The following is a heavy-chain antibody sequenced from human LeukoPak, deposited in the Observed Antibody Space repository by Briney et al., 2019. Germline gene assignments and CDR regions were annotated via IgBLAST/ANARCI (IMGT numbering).Heavy chain of an antibody. CDR3: ARSPYDSSGYPYFDY. D-gene: IGHD3-22*01. J-gene: IGHJ4*02. CDR2: IYYSGNT. CDR1: GGSIRSTNSY. V-gene: IGHV4-39*07. Sequence: PSETLSLTCTVSGGSIRSTNSYWVWIRQPPGKGLEWIGTIYYSGNTYYNPSLKSRLTISVDTSKKQFSLKLSSVTAVDTAVYYCARSPYDSSGYPYFDYWGQGTLVTVSS.